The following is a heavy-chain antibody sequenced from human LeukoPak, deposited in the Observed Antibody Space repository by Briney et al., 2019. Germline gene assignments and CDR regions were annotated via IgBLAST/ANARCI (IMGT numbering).Heavy chain of an antibody. J-gene: IGHJ4*02. D-gene: IGHD6-25*01. CDR3: AKLSIAAAVNGFDY. V-gene: IGHV3-30*18. CDR1: GFTFSSYG. Sequence: GGSLRLSCAASGFTFSSYGMHWVRQAPGKGLEWVAVISYDGSNKYYADSVKGRFTISRDNSKNTLYLQMNSLRAEDTAVYYCAKLSIAAAVNGFDYWGQGTLVTVSS. CDR2: ISYDGSNK.